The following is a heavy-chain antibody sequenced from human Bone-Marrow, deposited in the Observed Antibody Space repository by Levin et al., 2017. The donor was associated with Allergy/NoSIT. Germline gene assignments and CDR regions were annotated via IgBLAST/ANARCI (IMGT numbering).Heavy chain of an antibody. J-gene: IGHJ4*02. CDR2: INPRTGTT. V-gene: IGHV1-46*01. CDR3: ARDEPEFGTAFDY. Sequence: EASVKVSCKASGYNFIDFYIHWVRQAPGEGLQWLAMINPRTGTTSYGRKFQGRLTMTRDTSTSTVYMELSSLRSEDAALYYCARDEPEFGTAFDYWGQGSLVTVSS. CDR1: GYNFIDFY. D-gene: IGHD3-16*01.